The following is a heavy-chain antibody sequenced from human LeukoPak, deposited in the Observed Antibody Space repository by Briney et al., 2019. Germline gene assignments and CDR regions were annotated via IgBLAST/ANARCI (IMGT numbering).Heavy chain of an antibody. V-gene: IGHV3-7*01. Sequence: GGSLRLSCAASGFTFSNYWMSWVRQAPGKGLEWVANIKPDVSEIYYVDSVKGRFTISRDNAKNYLYLQMNSLRADDTAVYYCARAGSYRFDYWGQGTVVTVAS. J-gene: IGHJ4*02. D-gene: IGHD3-16*02. CDR2: IKPDVSEI. CDR3: ARAGSYRFDY. CDR1: GFTFSNYW.